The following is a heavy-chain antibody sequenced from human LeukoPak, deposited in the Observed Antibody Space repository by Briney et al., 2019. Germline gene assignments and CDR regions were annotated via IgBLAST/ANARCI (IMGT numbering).Heavy chain of an antibody. D-gene: IGHD3-9*01. J-gene: IGHJ6*02. Sequence: SVKVSCKASGGTFSSYAISWVRQAPGQGLEWMGRIIPILGIANYAQKFQGRVTITADKSTSTAYMELSGLRSEDTAVYYCARGIRYFDGIYGMDVWGQGTTVTVSS. CDR2: IIPILGIA. CDR3: ARGIRYFDGIYGMDV. V-gene: IGHV1-69*04. CDR1: GGTFSSYA.